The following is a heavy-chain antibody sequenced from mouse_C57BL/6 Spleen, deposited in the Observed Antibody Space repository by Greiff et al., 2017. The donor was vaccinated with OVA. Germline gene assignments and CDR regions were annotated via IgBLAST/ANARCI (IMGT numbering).Heavy chain of an antibody. J-gene: IGHJ3*01. D-gene: IGHD2-4*01. V-gene: IGHV5-9-1*02. Sequence: EVKLVESGEGLVKPGGSLKLSCAASGFTFSSYAMSWVRQTPEKRLEWVAYISSGGDYIYYADTVKGRFTISRDNARNTLYLQMSSLKSEDTAMYYCTRADDYDSWFAYWGQGTLVTVSA. CDR1: GFTFSSYA. CDR3: TRADDYDSWFAY. CDR2: ISSGGDYI.